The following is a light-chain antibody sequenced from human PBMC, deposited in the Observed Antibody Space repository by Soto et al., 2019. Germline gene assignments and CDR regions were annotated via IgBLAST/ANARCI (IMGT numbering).Light chain of an antibody. CDR2: KAS. V-gene: IGKV1-5*03. CDR3: QQYNSYSYT. Sequence: DIQMTQSPSTLSASVGDRVTITCRASQSISSWVAWYQQKPGKAPKLLIYKASSLESGVPSRFSGSGSGTEFTLTISSLQPDDFATYYCQQYNSYSYTFGQG. J-gene: IGKJ2*01. CDR1: QSISSW.